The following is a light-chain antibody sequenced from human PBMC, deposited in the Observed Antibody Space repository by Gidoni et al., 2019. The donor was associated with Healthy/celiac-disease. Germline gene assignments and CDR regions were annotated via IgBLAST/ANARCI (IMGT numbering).Light chain of an antibody. CDR3: QQSYSNPPT. CDR1: QSISSY. Sequence: DPVTITCRASQSISSYLNWYQQKPGNAPKLLIYAASSLQSGVPSRFSGSGSGTDFTLTISSLQPEDFATYYCQQSYSNPPTFGPGTKVDIK. CDR2: AAS. J-gene: IGKJ3*01. V-gene: IGKV1-39*01.